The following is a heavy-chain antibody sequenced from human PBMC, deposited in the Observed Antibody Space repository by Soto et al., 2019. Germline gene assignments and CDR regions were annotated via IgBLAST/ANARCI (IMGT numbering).Heavy chain of an antibody. V-gene: IGHV1-24*01. D-gene: IGHD1-26*01. CDR2: FDPEDGET. CDR1: GYTLTELS. J-gene: IGHJ3*02. CDR3: ATLVGATFAFDI. Sequence: ASVKVSCKVSGYTLTELSMHWVRQAPGKGLEWMGGFDPEDGETIYAQKFQGRVTMTEDTSTDTAYMELSSLRSEDTAVYYCATLVGATFAFDIWGQGTMVTVSS.